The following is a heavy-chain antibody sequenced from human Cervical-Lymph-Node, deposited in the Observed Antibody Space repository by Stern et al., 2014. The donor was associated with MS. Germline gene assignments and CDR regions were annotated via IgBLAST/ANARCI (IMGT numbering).Heavy chain of an antibody. CDR3: ARQTTAWASDV. CDR1: GFKFSIHW. V-gene: IGHV5-51*01. CDR2: IYPGDSET. J-gene: IGHJ4*02. D-gene: IGHD1-14*01. Sequence: EDQLVESGAELIRPGESLKISCKGSGFKFSIHWIAWVRQMPGKGLEWMGIIYPGDSETRYSPSFQGQVTMSADKSTSTAYLQWSSLNASDTAMYFCARQTTAWASDVWGQGTLVTVSS.